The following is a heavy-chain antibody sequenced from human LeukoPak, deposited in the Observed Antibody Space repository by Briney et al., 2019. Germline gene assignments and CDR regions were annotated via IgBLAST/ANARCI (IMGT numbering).Heavy chain of an antibody. Sequence: PGGSLRLSCAASGFTFSSYAMSWVRQAPGQGLEWVSAISGSGGSTYYADSVKGRFTISRDKSKNTLYLQMNSLRAEDTAVYYCAKDRIRYYDILTGYYFDYWGQGTLVTVSS. J-gene: IGHJ4*02. CDR2: ISGSGGST. CDR3: AKDRIRYYDILTGYYFDY. D-gene: IGHD3-9*01. CDR1: GFTFSSYA. V-gene: IGHV3-23*01.